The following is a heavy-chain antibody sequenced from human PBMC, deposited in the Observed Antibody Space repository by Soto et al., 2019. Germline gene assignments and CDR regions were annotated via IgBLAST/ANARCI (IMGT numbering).Heavy chain of an antibody. D-gene: IGHD3-10*01. Sequence: QVQLVQSGAEVKKPGASVKVSCKASGYTFTSYGISWVRQAPGQGLEWMGWISAYNGNTNYAQKLQGRVTMTTDTATSTAYLELRSLRSDDTAVYYCARDRAPYGSGSYYRERDYWGQGTLVTVSS. V-gene: IGHV1-18*01. CDR2: ISAYNGNT. J-gene: IGHJ4*02. CDR1: GYTFTSYG. CDR3: ARDRAPYGSGSYYRERDY.